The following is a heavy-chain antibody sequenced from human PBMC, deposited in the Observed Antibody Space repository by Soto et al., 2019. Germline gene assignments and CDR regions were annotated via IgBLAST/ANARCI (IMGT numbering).Heavy chain of an antibody. V-gene: IGHV4-34*01. CDR2: INDSGNI. Sequence: QVQLPQWGAGLLKPSETLSLTCAVYGGSFSGYQWSWIRQTPGKGLEWIGEINDSGNINYNPSLKSPVTIFLDPPKEQISVKLSSVTAADTAVYYGARGLILWFGELSRRGGYYYYMDVWGKGTTVIVSS. J-gene: IGHJ6*03. CDR3: ARGLILWFGELSRRGGYYYYMDV. D-gene: IGHD3-10*01. CDR1: GGSFSGYQ.